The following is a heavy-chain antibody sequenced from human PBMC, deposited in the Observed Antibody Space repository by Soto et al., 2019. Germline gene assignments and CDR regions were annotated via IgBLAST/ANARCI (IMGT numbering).Heavy chain of an antibody. CDR2: IWNDGSNA. CDR3: ARDPVSYCTSGICYIRRPNYYFDY. J-gene: IGHJ4*02. V-gene: IGHV3-33*01. Sequence: GGSRRLSCAASGFTFSNYGMHWGRQAPGKGLEWVAVIWNDGSNAYYADSVKGRFTISRDTSKNTLYLQMNSLRVEDTAVYYCARDPVSYCTSGICYIRRPNYYFDYWGQGT. D-gene: IGHD2-8*01. CDR1: GFTFSNYG.